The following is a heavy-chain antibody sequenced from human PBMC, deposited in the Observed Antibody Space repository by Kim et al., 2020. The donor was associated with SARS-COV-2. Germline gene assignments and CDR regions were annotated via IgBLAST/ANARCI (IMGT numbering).Heavy chain of an antibody. CDR2: IYYSGST. Sequence: SETLSLTCTVSGGSISSYYWSWIRQPPGKGLEWIGYIYYSGSTNYNPSLKSRVTISVDTSKNQFSLKLSSVTAADTAVYYCARMTASYVWGSFPGLFDYWGQGTLVTVSS. D-gene: IGHD3-16*01. CDR3: ARMTASYVWGSFPGLFDY. CDR1: GGSISSYY. V-gene: IGHV4-59*13. J-gene: IGHJ4*02.